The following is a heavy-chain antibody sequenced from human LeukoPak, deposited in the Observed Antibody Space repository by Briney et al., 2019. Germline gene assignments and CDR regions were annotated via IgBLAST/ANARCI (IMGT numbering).Heavy chain of an antibody. J-gene: IGHJ3*02. Sequence: ASVKVSCKVSGQSLTEMAMHWVRQAPRKGLEWMGGFDPEDGEATYAQKFQGRVTLTEDTSTDTGYMQLSALRSEDTAVYYCATERSGIDAFDIWGQGTRVTVSS. CDR3: ATERSGIDAFDI. V-gene: IGHV1-24*01. CDR1: GQSLTEMA. CDR2: FDPEDGEA. D-gene: IGHD3-10*01.